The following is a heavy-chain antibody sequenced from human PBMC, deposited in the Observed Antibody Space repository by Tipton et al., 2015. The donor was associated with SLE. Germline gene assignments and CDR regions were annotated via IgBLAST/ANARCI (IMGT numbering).Heavy chain of an antibody. D-gene: IGHD6-13*01. CDR3: AGAVGTAAGLGDY. J-gene: IGHJ4*02. V-gene: IGHV4-34*01. CDR2: INQSGNT. Sequence: TLSLTCAVYGGSFSGHYWSWIRQPPGKGLEWIGEINQSGNTNYNPSIKSRLIMSVDASKNQFSLKLSSVTAADAAIYYCAGAVGTAAGLGDYWGQGTLVTVSS. CDR1: GGSFSGHY.